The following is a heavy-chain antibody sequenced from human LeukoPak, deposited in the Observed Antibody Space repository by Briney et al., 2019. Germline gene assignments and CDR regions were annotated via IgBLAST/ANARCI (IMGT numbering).Heavy chain of an antibody. V-gene: IGHV4-34*01. CDR3: ARVGVLDTAMPIYYFDY. J-gene: IGHJ4*02. Sequence: SETLSLTCAVYGGSFSGYYWSGIRQPPGKGLEWIGEINHSGSTNYNPSLKSRVTISVDTSKNQFSLKLSSVTAADTAVYYCARVGVLDTAMPIYYFDYWGQGTLVTVSS. CDR1: GGSFSGYY. CDR2: INHSGST. D-gene: IGHD5-18*01.